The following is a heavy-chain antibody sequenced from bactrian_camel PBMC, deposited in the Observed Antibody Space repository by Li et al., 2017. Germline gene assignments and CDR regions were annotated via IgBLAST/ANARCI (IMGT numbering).Heavy chain of an antibody. CDR2: IYTTHGTT. D-gene: IGHD3*01. V-gene: IGHV3S42*01. J-gene: IGHJ4*01. CDR1: GYTYSSYS. Sequence: VQLVESGGGSVQAGGSLRLSCEASGYTYSSYSMAWFRQAPGKEREWVAHIYTTHGTTRYDDSAKGRFTISQDSANKTVDLLMTSLKLEDTGVYICAAEIWSRCSVEASRANYWGQGTQVTVS. CDR3: AAEIWSRCSVEASRANY.